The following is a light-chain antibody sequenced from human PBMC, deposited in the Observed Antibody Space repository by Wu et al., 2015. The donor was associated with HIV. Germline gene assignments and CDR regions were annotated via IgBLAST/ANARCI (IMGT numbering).Light chain of an antibody. CDR1: QSVSSSY. V-gene: IGKV3-20*01. Sequence: EIILTQSPGTLSLSPGERATLSCRASQSVSSSYLAWYQQKPGQSPRLLIYGTSSRATGIPEKFSGSGSGTDFTLTISRLEPEDFAVYYCQQYGSSPQTFSQGTKVEI. CDR2: GTS. J-gene: IGKJ1*01. CDR3: QQYGSSPQT.